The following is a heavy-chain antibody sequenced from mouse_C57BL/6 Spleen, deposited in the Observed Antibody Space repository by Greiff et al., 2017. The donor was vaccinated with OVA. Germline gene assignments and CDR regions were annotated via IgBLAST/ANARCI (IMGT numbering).Heavy chain of an antibody. V-gene: IGHV1-80*01. J-gene: IGHJ2*01. CDR2: IYPGDGDT. D-gene: IGHD4-1*01. CDR3: ARNWDPLYFDY. CDR1: GYAFRSYW. Sequence: QVHVKQSGAELVKPGASVKISCKASGYAFRSYWMNWVKQRPGKGLEWIGQIYPGDGDTNYNGKFKGKATLTADKSSSTAYMQLSSLTSEDSAVYFCARNWDPLYFDYWGQGTTLTVSS.